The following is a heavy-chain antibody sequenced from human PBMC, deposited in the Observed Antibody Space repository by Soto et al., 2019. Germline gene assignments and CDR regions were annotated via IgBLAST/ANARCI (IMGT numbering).Heavy chain of an antibody. CDR3: ANSITGTQSLDY. J-gene: IGHJ4*02. Sequence: VSQAPGKGLEWMGSFDREDDEAIYAQKFQGRVTMTEDTSTDTAYMELSSLRSEDTAVYYCANSITGTQSLDYWGQGTLVTVSS. CDR2: FDREDDEA. V-gene: IGHV1-24*01. D-gene: IGHD1-20*01.